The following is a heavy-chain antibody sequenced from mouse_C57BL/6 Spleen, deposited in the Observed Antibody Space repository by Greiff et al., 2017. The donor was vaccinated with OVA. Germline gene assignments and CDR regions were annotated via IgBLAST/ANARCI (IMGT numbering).Heavy chain of an antibody. J-gene: IGHJ1*03. D-gene: IGHD1-1*01. CDR2: ISDGGSYT. Sequence: DVKLVESGGGLVKPGGSLKLSCAASGFTFSSYAMSWVRQTPEKRLEWVATISDGGSYTYYPDNVKGRFTISRDNAKNNLYLQMSHLKSEDTAMYYCARDEFYYGSSGYFDVWGTGTTGTVSS. CDR3: ARDEFYYGSSGYFDV. CDR1: GFTFSSYA. V-gene: IGHV5-4*01.